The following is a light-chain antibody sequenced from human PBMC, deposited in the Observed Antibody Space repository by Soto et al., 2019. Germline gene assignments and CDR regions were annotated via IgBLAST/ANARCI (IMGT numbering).Light chain of an antibody. CDR1: QSVSSY. CDR2: DAS. V-gene: IGKV3-11*01. J-gene: IGKJ4*01. CDR3: QQRSSWPLLT. Sequence: EIVLTQSPATLSLSPGERATLSCRASQSVSSYLAWYQQKPGQAPRLLIYDASNRATGIPDRFSGSGSGTDFTLTISSLEPEDFAVYYCQQRSSWPLLTFGGGTKVEIK.